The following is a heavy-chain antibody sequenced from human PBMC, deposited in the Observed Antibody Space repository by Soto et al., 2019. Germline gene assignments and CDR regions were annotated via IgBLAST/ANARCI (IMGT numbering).Heavy chain of an antibody. CDR3: ARGRPPYCSSTSCYYYYYMDF. V-gene: IGHV1-8*01. J-gene: IGHJ6*03. CDR1: GYTFTSYD. CDR2: MNPNSGNT. D-gene: IGHD2-2*01. Sequence: GASVKVSCKASGYTFTSYDINWVRQATGQGLEWMGWMNPNSGNTGYAQKFQGRVTMTRNTSISTAYMELSSLRSEDTAVYYCARGRPPYCSSTSCYYYYYMDFSGKATTVTVSS.